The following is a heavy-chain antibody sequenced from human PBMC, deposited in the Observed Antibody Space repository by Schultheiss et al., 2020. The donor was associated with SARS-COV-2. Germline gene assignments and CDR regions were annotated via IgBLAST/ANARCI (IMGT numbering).Heavy chain of an antibody. J-gene: IGHJ6*02. CDR3: ARGPSGSYFYGLDV. D-gene: IGHD3-10*01. V-gene: IGHV4-34*01. Sequence: SETLSLTCAVYGGSLSGYYWNWIRQPPGKGLEWIGYVYHSGSTDYNPSLKSRVTISVDTSKNQFSLQLTSVTPEDTAVYYCARGPSGSYFYGLDVWGQGTTVTVSS. CDR2: VYHSGST. CDR1: GGSLSGYY.